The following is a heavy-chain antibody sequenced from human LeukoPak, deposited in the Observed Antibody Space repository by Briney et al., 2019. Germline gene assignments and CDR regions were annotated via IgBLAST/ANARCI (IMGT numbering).Heavy chain of an antibody. V-gene: IGHV3-48*02. D-gene: IGHD4-11*01. Sequence: GGSLRLSCAASGFTLATYSMSWVRQVPGKRLEWVSYIGGSGSPIFDADSVKGRFTISRDNAKNSLYLQINSLRDEDTAMYYCARGRERAYTDFDYWGQGTLVTVSS. CDR2: IGGSGSPI. CDR1: GFTLATYS. J-gene: IGHJ4*02. CDR3: ARGRERAYTDFDY.